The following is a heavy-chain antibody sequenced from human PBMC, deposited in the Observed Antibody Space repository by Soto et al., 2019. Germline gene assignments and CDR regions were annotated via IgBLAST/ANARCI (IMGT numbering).Heavy chain of an antibody. D-gene: IGHD5-18*01. CDR1: GFTFSSYA. CDR2: INSDGSST. V-gene: IGHV3-74*01. CDR3: ARVRGYSYGYAY. Sequence: GGSLRLSCAASGFTFSSYAMSWVRQAPGKGLVWVSRINSDGSSTSYADSVKCRFTISRDNAKNTLYLQMNSLRAEDTAVYYCARVRGYSYGYAYWGQGTLVTVSS. J-gene: IGHJ4*02.